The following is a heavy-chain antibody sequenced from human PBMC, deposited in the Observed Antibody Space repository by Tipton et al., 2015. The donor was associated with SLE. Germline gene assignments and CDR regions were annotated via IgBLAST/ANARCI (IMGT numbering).Heavy chain of an antibody. Sequence: LRLSCTVSGGSISSSSYYWGWIRQPPGKGLEWIGSIYYSGSTYYNPSLKSRVTISVDTSKNQFSLKLSSVTAADTAVYYCASPPGGSSGYDAFDIWGQGTMVTVSS. CDR1: GGSISSSSYY. CDR2: IYYSGST. J-gene: IGHJ3*02. V-gene: IGHV4-39*07. CDR3: ASPPGGSSGYDAFDI. D-gene: IGHD3-22*01.